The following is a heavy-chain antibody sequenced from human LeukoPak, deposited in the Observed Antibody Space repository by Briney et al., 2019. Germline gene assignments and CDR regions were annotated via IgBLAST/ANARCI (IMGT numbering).Heavy chain of an antibody. V-gene: IGHV1-46*01. J-gene: IGHJ4*02. CDR2: INPSGGST. CDR3: ARGGVATQDLNYFDY. Sequence: ASVKVSCKASGYTFTSYHMHWVRQAPGQGLEWMGIINPSGGSTRYAQKFQGRVTMIRDTSTSTVYMKLSSLRSEDTAVYYCARGGVATQDLNYFDYWGQGTLVTVSS. CDR1: GYTFTSYH. D-gene: IGHD5-12*01.